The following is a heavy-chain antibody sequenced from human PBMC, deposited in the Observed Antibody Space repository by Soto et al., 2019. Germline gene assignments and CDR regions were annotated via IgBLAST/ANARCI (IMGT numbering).Heavy chain of an antibody. V-gene: IGHV5-51*01. J-gene: IGHJ4*02. CDR1: GYRFTSYW. Sequence: RGESLKISCEGFGYRFTSYWIGWVRQMPGKGLEYMGIIYPGDFDTRYSPSFQGQVTISVDNSISTAYLQWSSLKASDTAIYYCARGYNSGSSIHPYYFDLWGQGTLVTVSS. CDR3: ARGYNSGSSIHPYYFDL. CDR2: IYPGDFDT. D-gene: IGHD6-19*01.